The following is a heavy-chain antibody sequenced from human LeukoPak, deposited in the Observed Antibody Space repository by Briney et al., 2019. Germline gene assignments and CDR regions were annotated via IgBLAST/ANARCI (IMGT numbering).Heavy chain of an antibody. CDR3: ARRIRFGSDAFDI. V-gene: IGHV4-59*01. J-gene: IGHJ3*02. CDR1: GGSISSYY. Sequence: SETLSLTCTVSGGSISSYYWSWIRQPPGKGLEWIGYIYYSGSTNYNPSLKSRVTISVDTSKNQFSLKLSSVTAADTAVYYCARRIRFGSDAFDIWGQGTMVTASS. CDR2: IYYSGST. D-gene: IGHD3-10*01.